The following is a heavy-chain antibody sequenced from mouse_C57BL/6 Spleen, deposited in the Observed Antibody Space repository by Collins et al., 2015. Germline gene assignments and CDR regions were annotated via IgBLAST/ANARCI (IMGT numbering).Heavy chain of an antibody. D-gene: IGHD1-1*01. J-gene: IGHJ2*01. Sequence: QVQLQQVWGVRLVRPGASVTLSCKASGYTFTDYEMHWVKQTPVHGLEWIGAIDPETGGTAYNQKFKGKAILTADKSSNTAYMELRSLTSEDSAVYYCTRSEVFYYGRSPYYFDYWGQGTTLTVSS. CDR2: IDPETGGT. CDR3: TRSEVFYYGRSPYYFDY. V-gene: IGHV1-15*01. CDR1: GYTFTDYE.